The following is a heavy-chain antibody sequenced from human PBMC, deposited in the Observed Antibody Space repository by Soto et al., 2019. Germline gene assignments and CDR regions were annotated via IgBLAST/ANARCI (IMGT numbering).Heavy chain of an antibody. J-gene: IGHJ4*02. Sequence: QVQLVQSGAEVKKPGASVKVSCKASGYTFTSYAMHWVRQAPGQRLEWMGWINAGNGNTKYSQKFQGRVTITRDTSESTAYMELSSLRSEDTAVYYCARDLGWWPWDYWGQGTLVTVSS. CDR2: INAGNGNT. CDR1: GYTFTSYA. D-gene: IGHD2-15*01. CDR3: ARDLGWWPWDY. V-gene: IGHV1-3*01.